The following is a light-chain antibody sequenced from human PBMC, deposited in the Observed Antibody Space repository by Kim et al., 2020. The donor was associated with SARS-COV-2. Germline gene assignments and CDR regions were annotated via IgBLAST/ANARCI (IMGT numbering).Light chain of an antibody. Sequence: QSALTQPRSVSGSPGQSVTIACNGSNSDVGAYDYVSWYQQHPGKAPQLIIYEVTKWPLGVPDRFSGSKSGNTASLTISGLQAEDEADYYCCSFAGDSKVGVFGGGTKVTVL. CDR2: EVT. CDR3: CSFAGDSKVGV. J-gene: IGLJ3*02. V-gene: IGLV2-11*01. CDR1: NSDVGAYDY.